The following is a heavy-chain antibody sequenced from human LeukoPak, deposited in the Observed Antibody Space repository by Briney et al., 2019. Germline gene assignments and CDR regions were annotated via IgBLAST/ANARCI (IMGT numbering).Heavy chain of an antibody. Sequence: GESLKISCEGSGYRFTSYWIGRVRQMPGKGLEWMGIIYPGDSDTKYSPSFQGQVTISADNSISTAYLQWTSLKASDTAMYYCARQPFGGNPFDYWGQGTLVTVSS. CDR1: GYRFTSYW. CDR2: IYPGDSDT. D-gene: IGHD4-23*01. V-gene: IGHV5-51*01. CDR3: ARQPFGGNPFDY. J-gene: IGHJ4*02.